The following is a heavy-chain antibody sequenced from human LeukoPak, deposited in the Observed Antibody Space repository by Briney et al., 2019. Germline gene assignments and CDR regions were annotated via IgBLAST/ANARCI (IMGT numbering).Heavy chain of an antibody. J-gene: IGHJ4*02. D-gene: IGHD3-9*01. CDR1: GFTFSSYW. Sequence: GGSLRLSCAASGFTFSSYWMSWVRQAPGKWLEWVANIKEDGSEKYYVDSVKGRFTISRDNAKNSLYLQMNSLRAEDTAMYYCARDQGGRRHWLTARARSYYFDYWGQGTLVTVSS. CDR3: ARDQGGRRHWLTARARSYYFDY. V-gene: IGHV3-7*03. CDR2: IKEDGSEK.